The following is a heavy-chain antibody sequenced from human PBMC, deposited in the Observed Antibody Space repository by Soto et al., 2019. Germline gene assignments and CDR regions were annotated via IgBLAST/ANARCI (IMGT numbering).Heavy chain of an antibody. J-gene: IGHJ5*02. CDR3: ARVMITFGGVRYNWFDP. V-gene: IGHV3-74*01. CDR2: INSDGSST. CDR1: GFTFSSYW. Sequence: PGGSLRLSCAASGFTFSSYWMHWVRQAPGKGLVWVSRINSDGSSTSYADSVKGRFTISRDNAKNTLYLQMNSLRAEDTAVYYCARVMITFGGVRYNWFDPWGQGTLVTVSS. D-gene: IGHD3-16*01.